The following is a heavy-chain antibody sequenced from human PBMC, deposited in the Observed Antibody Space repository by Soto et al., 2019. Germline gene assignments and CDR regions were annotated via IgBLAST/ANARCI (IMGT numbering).Heavy chain of an antibody. D-gene: IGHD3-3*01. J-gene: IGHJ6*02. CDR3: ARGYDFWSGYYYPYGMDV. V-gene: IGHV3-30-3*01. CDR1: GFTFSSYA. CDR2: ISYDGSNK. Sequence: QVQLVESGRGVVQPGRSLRLSCAASGFTFSSYAMHWVRQAPGKGLEWVAVISYDGSNKNYADSVKGRFTISRDNSKNTLYLQMNSLRAEDTAVYYCARGYDFWSGYYYPYGMDVWGQGTTVTVSS.